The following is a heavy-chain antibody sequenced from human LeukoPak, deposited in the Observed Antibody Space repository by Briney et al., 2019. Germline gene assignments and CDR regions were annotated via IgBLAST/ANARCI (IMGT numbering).Heavy chain of an antibody. J-gene: IGHJ4*02. D-gene: IGHD4-23*01. CDR2: INPNSGAT. CDR1: GGTFSSYT. V-gene: IGHV1-2*02. CDR3: ARDVGKVDY. Sequence: ASVKVSCKASGGTFSSYTITWVRRAPGQGLEWMGWINPNSGATNYAQKFQGRVTMTRDTSISTAYMELSRLRSDDTAVYYCARDVGKVDYWGQGTLVTVSS.